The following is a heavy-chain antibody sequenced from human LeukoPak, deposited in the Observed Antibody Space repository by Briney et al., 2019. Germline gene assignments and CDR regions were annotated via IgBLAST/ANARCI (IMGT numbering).Heavy chain of an antibody. CDR2: IYYSGSI. D-gene: IGHD3-10*01. CDR1: GGSISSYY. J-gene: IGHJ6*02. CDR3: ARHRASPPTKNMVRGVTSDYGMDV. Sequence: PSETLSLTCTVSGGSISSYYWSWIRQPPGKGLEWIGYIYYSGSINYNPSLKSRVTISVDTSKNQFSLKLSSVTAADTAVYYCARHRASPPTKNMVRGVTSDYGMDVWGQGTTVTVSS. V-gene: IGHV4-59*01.